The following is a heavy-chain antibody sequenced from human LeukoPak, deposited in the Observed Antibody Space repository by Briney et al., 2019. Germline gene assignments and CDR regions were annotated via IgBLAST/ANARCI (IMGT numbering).Heavy chain of an antibody. V-gene: IGHV3-7*01. CDR2: IKQDGSEK. Sequence: QAGGSLRLSCAVSGFTFTSYWMSWVRQAPGKGLEWVANIKQDGSEKYYVDSVKGRFTISRDNAKNSLYLQMNSLRAEDTAVYYCARGALYGSGSYYNDYWGQGTLVTVSS. J-gene: IGHJ4*02. CDR3: ARGALYGSGSYYNDY. D-gene: IGHD3-10*01. CDR1: GFTFTSYW.